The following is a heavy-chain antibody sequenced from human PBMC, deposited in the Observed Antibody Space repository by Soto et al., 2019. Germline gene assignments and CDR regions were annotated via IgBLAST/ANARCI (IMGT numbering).Heavy chain of an antibody. CDR1: GGSIRSSRYY. V-gene: IGHV4-39*01. D-gene: IGHD2-15*01. J-gene: IGHJ6*02. CDR3: ASLRGYCSGGSCPYYYYGMDV. CDR2: IYYSGST. Sequence: SETLSLTCAVSGGSIRSSRYYWGWIRQPPGKGLVWIGSIYYSGSTYYNPSLKSRVTISVDTSKNQFSLKLSSVTAADTAVYYCASLRGYCSGGSCPYYYYGMDVWGQGTTVT.